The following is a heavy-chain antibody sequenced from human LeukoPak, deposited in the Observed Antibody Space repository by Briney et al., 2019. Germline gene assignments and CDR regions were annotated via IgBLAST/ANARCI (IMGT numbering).Heavy chain of an antibody. D-gene: IGHD2-2*01. CDR3: AKDAPDNIVVVPAANS. V-gene: IGHV3-23*01. CDR2: ISCSGGST. J-gene: IGHJ4*02. Sequence: GDPLRLFCAASGFTFSSYAMSWVRQAPGKGLEWVSDISCSGGSTYYADSVKGRFTISRDNYKNMLYLQMNSLRADDTAVYYCAKDAPDNIVVVPAANSWCQGTLVTVSS. CDR1: GFTFSSYA.